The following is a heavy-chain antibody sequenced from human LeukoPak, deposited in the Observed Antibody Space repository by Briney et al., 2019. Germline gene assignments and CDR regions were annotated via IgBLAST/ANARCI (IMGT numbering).Heavy chain of an antibody. D-gene: IGHD3-22*01. Sequence: ASVKVSCKASGYTFTSCGISWVRQAPGQGLEWMGWTSAYNGNTNYAQKLQGRVTMTTDTSTSTAYMELRSLRSDDTAVYYCASMRGDSSGYYYHYWYFDLWGRGTLVTVSS. CDR3: ASMRGDSSGYYYHYWYFDL. V-gene: IGHV1-18*01. J-gene: IGHJ2*01. CDR2: TSAYNGNT. CDR1: GYTFTSCG.